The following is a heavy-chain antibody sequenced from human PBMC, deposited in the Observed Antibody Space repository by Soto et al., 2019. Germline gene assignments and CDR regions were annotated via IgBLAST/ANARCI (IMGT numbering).Heavy chain of an antibody. J-gene: IGHJ4*02. CDR3: ARHEVHSSGFSDY. Sequence: LSLTCVIAEGSVSRNTVARKWIRQSTSGGLEWLGRTYYRSKWSHDYAVSVESRITINPDTSKNQFSLQLDSVTPADTVVYYWARHEVHSSGFSDYCGPGIPVTV. CDR1: EGSVSRNTVA. CDR2: TYYRSKWSH. D-gene: IGHD6-19*01. V-gene: IGHV6-1*01.